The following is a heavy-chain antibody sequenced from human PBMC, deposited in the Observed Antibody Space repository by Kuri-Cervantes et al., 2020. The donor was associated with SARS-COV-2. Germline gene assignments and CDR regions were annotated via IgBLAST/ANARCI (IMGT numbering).Heavy chain of an antibody. J-gene: IGHJ6*02. V-gene: IGHV3-21*01. Sequence: ETLSLTCAASGFTSSSYSMNWVRQAPGKGLEWVSSISSSSSYIYYADSVKGRFTLYRDNAKNSLYLQMNSLRAEYTAVYYCARSPEDSYDYYGIDVWGQGSTVTVSS. CDR3: ARSPEDSYDYYGIDV. CDR1: GFTSSSYS. D-gene: IGHD2-15*01. CDR2: ISSSSSYI.